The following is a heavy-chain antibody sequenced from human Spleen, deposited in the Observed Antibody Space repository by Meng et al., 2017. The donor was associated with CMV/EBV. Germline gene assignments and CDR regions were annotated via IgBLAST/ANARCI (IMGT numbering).Heavy chain of an antibody. Sequence: QVQLQQWGAGLLQPSETLSLTCAVYGGSFSGYYWSWIRQPPGKGLEWIGEINHSGSTNYNPSLKSRVTISVDTSKNQFSLKLSSVTAADTAVYYCATVWSGSYRFDYWGQGTLVTVSS. J-gene: IGHJ4*02. CDR2: INHSGST. CDR1: GGSFSGYY. CDR3: ATVWSGSYRFDY. D-gene: IGHD1-26*01. V-gene: IGHV4-34*01.